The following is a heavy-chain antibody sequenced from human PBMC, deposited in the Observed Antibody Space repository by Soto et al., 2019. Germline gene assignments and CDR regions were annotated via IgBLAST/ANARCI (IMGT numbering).Heavy chain of an antibody. V-gene: IGHV4-59*01. Sequence: PSETLSLTCTVSGGSMSEYFWSWIRQSPGQGLDWIGYVYYLGSTDYNPSLKGRVTISVDTSKRQFSLKLSSVTVADTAVYYCARDGYDGSGSPYPAYWGPGTQVTVSS. CDR1: GGSMSEYF. CDR3: ARDGYDGSGSPYPAY. J-gene: IGHJ4*02. CDR2: VYYLGST. D-gene: IGHD3-10*01.